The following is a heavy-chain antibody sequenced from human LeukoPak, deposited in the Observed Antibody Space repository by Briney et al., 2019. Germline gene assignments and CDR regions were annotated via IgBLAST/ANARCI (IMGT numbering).Heavy chain of an antibody. D-gene: IGHD3-22*01. CDR2: ISSSSSYI. V-gene: IGHV3-21*01. CDR1: GFTFSSYS. CDR3: ARPFAPPITMIVVRWYFDL. Sequence: GGSLRLSCAASGFTFSSYSMNWVRQAPGKGLEWVSSISSSSSYIYYADSVKGRFTISRDNAKNSLYLQMNSLRAEDTAVYYCARPFAPPITMIVVRWYFDLWGRGTLVTVSS. J-gene: IGHJ2*01.